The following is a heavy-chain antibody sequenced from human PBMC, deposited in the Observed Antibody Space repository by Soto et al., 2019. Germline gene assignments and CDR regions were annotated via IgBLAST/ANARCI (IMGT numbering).Heavy chain of an antibody. Sequence: SETLSLTSTVPGDSIRSGGYYWSFIRQHPGRGLEWIGYIYYSGSTYYNPSLKSPVTISVDTSKNKFSLKLTSVTAADTAVYYCAASCVGCGGFNYYGMDVWGQGTTVT. CDR3: AASCVGCGGFNYYGMDV. D-gene: IGHD2-21*01. J-gene: IGHJ6*02. CDR2: IYYSGST. CDR1: GDSIRSGGYY. V-gene: IGHV4-31*01.